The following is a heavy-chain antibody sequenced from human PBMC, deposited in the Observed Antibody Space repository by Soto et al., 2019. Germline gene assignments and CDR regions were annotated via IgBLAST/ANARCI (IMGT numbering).Heavy chain of an antibody. Sequence: GGSLRLSCAASGFTFSSYSMNWVRQAPGKGLEWVSSISSSSSYIYYADSVKGRFTISRDNAKNSLYLQMNSLRAEDTAVYYCARDLYDYYGSGSYYPIWGTGPWGQGTLVTVSS. CDR3: ARDLYDYYGSGSYYPIWGTGP. V-gene: IGHV3-21*01. D-gene: IGHD3-10*01. CDR1: GFTFSSYS. J-gene: IGHJ5*02. CDR2: ISSSSSYI.